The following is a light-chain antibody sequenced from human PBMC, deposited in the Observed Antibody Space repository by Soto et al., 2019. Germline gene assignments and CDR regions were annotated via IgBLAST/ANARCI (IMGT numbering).Light chain of an antibody. CDR2: YTN. J-gene: IGLJ1*01. CDR1: SSNIGSNT. Sequence: QSVLTQSPSASGTPGQRVTISCSGSSSNIGSNTVDWYQQLPGTAPKLLIYYTNQRPSGVPDRFSGSKSGTSASLAISGLQSDDEADYYCAAWDDSLNGLYVFGTGTKVTVL. CDR3: AAWDDSLNGLYV. V-gene: IGLV1-44*01.